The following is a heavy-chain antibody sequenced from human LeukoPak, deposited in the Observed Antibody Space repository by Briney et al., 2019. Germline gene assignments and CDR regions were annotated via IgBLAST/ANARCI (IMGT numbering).Heavy chain of an antibody. Sequence: PSEALSLTCTVSGGSVSSSEYYCDWIRQPPGKGLQWIGTIYYSGSTSYNPSLKSRVTISIDTFKNQLSLNLTSVTAADTAVYYCAGLLYCSSTSCYYYGMDVWGQGTTVTVSS. V-gene: IGHV4-39*01. CDR1: GGSVSSSEYY. J-gene: IGHJ6*02. CDR2: IYYSGST. D-gene: IGHD2-2*01. CDR3: AGLLYCSSTSCYYYGMDV.